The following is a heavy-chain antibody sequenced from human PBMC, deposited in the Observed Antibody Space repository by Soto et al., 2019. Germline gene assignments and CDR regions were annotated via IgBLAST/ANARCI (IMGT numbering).Heavy chain of an antibody. CDR3: AHSDGGYEIIYFDF. CDR2: IYYNDDR. D-gene: IGHD5-12*01. Sequence: SGPTLVTPTQTLTLTCTFSGFSFTTAGVAVGWIRQTPGGALEWLTPIYYNDDRRFSPSLKTRLTITGDTSKNQVVLSLTNVDPGDTATYFCAHSDGGYEIIYFDFWGQGIPVTVSS. V-gene: IGHV2-5*01. J-gene: IGHJ4*02. CDR1: GFSFTTAGVA.